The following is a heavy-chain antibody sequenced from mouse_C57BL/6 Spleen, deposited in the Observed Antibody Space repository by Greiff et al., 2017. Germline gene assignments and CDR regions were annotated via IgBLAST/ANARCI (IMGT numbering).Heavy chain of an antibody. CDR1: GFTFSDYY. V-gene: IGHV5-16*01. J-gene: IGHJ2*01. CDR2: INYDGSST. D-gene: IGHD3-2*02. Sequence: EVMLVESEGGLVQPGSSMKLSCTASGFTFSDYYMAWVRQVPEKGLEWVANINYDGSSTYYLDSLKSRFIISRDNAKNILYLQMSSLKSEDTATYYCARGLRPLFDYWGQGTTLTVSS. CDR3: ARGLRPLFDY.